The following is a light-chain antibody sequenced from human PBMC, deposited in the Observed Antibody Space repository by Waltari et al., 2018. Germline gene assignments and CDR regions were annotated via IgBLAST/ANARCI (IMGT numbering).Light chain of an antibody. CDR3: QQYYTYSLWA. CDR2: HAS. V-gene: IGKV1-5*01. CDR1: ESIGTS. J-gene: IGKJ1*01. Sequence: DIQMTQSPSTLSASVGDRVTFTCRASESIGTSLAWYQQKSGKAPKLLIYHASTLEGGVPSRFSGSGSGTDFTLTISSLQPDDFATYFCQQYYTYSLWAFGPGTKVEIK.